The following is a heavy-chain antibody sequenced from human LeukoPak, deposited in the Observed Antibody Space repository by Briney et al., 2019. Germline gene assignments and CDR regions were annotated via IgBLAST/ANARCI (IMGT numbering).Heavy chain of an antibody. CDR3: ARGRGWGTFDI. CDR2: IWYDGSNK. D-gene: IGHD2/OR15-2a*01. J-gene: IGHJ4*02. CDR1: GFTFSSYG. Sequence: PGRSLRLSCAASGFTFSSYGMHWVRQAPGKGLEWVAVIWYDGSNKYYAGSVKGRFTTSRENAKNSLYLQMNSLRVGDTAVYYCARGRGWGTFDIGGQGTLVTVSS. V-gene: IGHV3-33*01.